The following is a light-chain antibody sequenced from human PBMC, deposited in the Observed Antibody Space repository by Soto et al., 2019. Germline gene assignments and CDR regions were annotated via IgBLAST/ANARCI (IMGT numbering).Light chain of an antibody. V-gene: IGKV3-20*01. J-gene: IGKJ5*01. CDR2: GVS. Sequence: IVFTQSPGTLTLSSGERAPLSCRASQRLSASDIAWYQQKPGQAHKFLIYGVSSRATGIPDRFSGSGSGTDFTLTISRLEPEDFAVYHCQQYGSSPLITFGQGTRLEIK. CDR3: QQYGSSPLIT. CDR1: QRLSASD.